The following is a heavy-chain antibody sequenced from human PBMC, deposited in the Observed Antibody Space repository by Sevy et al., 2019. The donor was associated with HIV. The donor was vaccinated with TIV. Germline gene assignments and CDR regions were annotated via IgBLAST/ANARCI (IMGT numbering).Heavy chain of an antibody. Sequence: GGSLRLSCAASGFIFSSYEMSWVRQAPGKGLESISYIGSSGSNVYHADSVKGRFTISRDNAQNSLYLQLNSLRVEDTAVYYCNRITLQGEDAFDLWGQGTMVTVSS. CDR1: GFIFSSYE. V-gene: IGHV3-48*03. J-gene: IGHJ3*01. CDR2: IGSSGSNV. CDR3: NRITLQGEDAFDL. D-gene: IGHD3-10*01.